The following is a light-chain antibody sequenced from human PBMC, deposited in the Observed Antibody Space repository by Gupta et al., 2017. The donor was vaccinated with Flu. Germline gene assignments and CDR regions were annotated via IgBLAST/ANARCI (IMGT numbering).Light chain of an antibody. Sequence: EIVLTQSPATLSLSPGERATLSCRASQSVSRYLAWYQKKPGQAPRLLIYDASNRANGIKARCSGSGDGTDFSITISSLEPEDFEVYYCQQRNNGHPSLTFGQGTRMEIK. CDR2: DAS. V-gene: IGKV3-11*01. J-gene: IGKJ5*01. CDR3: QQRNNGHPSLT. CDR1: QSVSRY.